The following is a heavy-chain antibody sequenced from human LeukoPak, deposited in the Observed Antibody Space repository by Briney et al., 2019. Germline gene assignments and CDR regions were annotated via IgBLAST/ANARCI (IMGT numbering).Heavy chain of an antibody. V-gene: IGHV4-59*08. J-gene: IGHJ6*03. D-gene: IGHD3-10*01. CDR3: ARNYSEGDYYYNYYMDV. Sequence: SETLSLTCTVSGGSISSYYWSWIRQPPGKGLEWIGYIYYSGSTNYNPSLKSRVTISVDTSKNQFSLKLSSVTAADTAVYYCARNYSEGDYYYNYYMDVWGKGTTVTISS. CDR1: GGSISSYY. CDR2: IYYSGST.